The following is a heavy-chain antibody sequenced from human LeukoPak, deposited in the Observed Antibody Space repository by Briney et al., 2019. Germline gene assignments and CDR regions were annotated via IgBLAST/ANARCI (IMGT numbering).Heavy chain of an antibody. V-gene: IGHV4-59*08. CDR2: IYYTGST. CDR3: ARRGGHGGSFDY. Sequence: PSETLSLTCAVYGGSFSGYYWSCIRQPPGQGLEWIGYIYYTGSTNYNPSLKSRVTISVDTSKNQFSLKLSSVTAADTAVYYCARRGGHGGSFDYWGQGTLVTVSS. J-gene: IGHJ4*02. D-gene: IGHD4-23*01. CDR1: GGSFSGYY.